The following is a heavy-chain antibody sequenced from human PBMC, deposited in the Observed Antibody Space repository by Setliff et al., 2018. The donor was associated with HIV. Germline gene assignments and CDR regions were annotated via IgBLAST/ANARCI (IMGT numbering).Heavy chain of an antibody. CDR1: GDSVSSNSAA. J-gene: IGHJ6*03. CDR2: TYYKSKWYN. V-gene: IGHV6-1*01. CDR3: ASGAVAATGHYYYYYMDV. Sequence: PSQTLSLTCAISGDSVSSNSAAWNWIRQSPSRGLEWLGRTYYKSKWYNDYAVSVKSRITLNPDTSKNQFSLQLSSVTPEDTAVYYCASGAVAATGHYYYYYMDVWGKGTTVT. D-gene: IGHD6-19*01.